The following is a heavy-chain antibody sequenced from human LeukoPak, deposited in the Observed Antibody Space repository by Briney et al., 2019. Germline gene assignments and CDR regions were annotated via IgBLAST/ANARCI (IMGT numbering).Heavy chain of an antibody. D-gene: IGHD1-26*01. CDR3: ARGSLVGPTDY. J-gene: IGHJ4*02. V-gene: IGHV4-34*01. CDR2: INHSGST. CDR1: GGSFSGYY. Sequence: KPSETLSLTCAVYGGSFSGYYWSWIRQPPGKGLEWIGEINHSGSTNYNPSLKSRVTISVDTSKNQFSLKLSSVTAADTAVYYCARGSLVGPTDYWGQGTLVTVSS.